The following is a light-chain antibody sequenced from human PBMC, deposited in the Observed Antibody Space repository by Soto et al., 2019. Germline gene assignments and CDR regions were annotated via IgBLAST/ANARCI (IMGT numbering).Light chain of an antibody. V-gene: IGLV2-14*02. Sequence: QSVLTQPASVSGSPGQSITISCTGFSSDVGGYNLVSWYQQHPGKAPKLMIYEVSNRPSGVSSRFSGSKSGNTASLTISGLQAEDEADYFCGSYTGSIYVFGNGTKVTVL. CDR2: EVS. J-gene: IGLJ1*01. CDR1: SSDVGGYNL. CDR3: GSYTGSIYV.